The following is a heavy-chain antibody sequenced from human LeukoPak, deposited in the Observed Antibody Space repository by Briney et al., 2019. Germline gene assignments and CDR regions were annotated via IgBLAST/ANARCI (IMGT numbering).Heavy chain of an antibody. J-gene: IGHJ4*02. Sequence: SETLSLTCGVSGASFSGYFWTWIRQPPGKGLVWIGEINHSGSTSYNPSLKSRVTISVDTSKNQFSPNLNSVTAADTAVYYCARGRFSGSYYYWGQGTLVTVSS. V-gene: IGHV4-34*01. CDR3: ARGRFSGSYYY. CDR1: GASFSGYF. D-gene: IGHD1-26*01. CDR2: INHSGST.